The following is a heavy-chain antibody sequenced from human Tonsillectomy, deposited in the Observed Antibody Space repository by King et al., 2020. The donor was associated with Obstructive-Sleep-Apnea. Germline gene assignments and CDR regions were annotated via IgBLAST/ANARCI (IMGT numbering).Heavy chain of an antibody. V-gene: IGHV3-15*01. CDR1: GFTFTNAW. D-gene: IGHD3-10*01. J-gene: IGHJ3*02. CDR2: IRSKNDGGTT. CDR3: TTDRMVRGIRAFDI. Sequence: VQLVESGGGSVKPGGSLRLSCAGSGFTFTNAWMTWVRQAPGKGLEWVARIRSKNDGGTTDYAASVKGRFTISRWDSKNTLYLQMSSLKTEDTALYFCTTDRMVRGIRAFDIWGQGTMVSVSS.